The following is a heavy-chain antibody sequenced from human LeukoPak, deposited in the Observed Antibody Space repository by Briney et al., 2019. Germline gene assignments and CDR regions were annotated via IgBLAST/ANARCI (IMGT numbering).Heavy chain of an antibody. CDR1: GFTFSGHA. Sequence: GGSLRLSCAASGFTFSGHAMTWVRQAPGKGLQWVSSISSGSRYISYAESLKGRFTISRDNAKSSLFLQMNSLGAEDTALYFCARHLFDIVVVPSAIDAFDIWGQGTMVTVSS. CDR3: ARHLFDIVVVPSAIDAFDI. CDR2: ISSGSRYI. V-gene: IGHV3-21*01. J-gene: IGHJ3*02. D-gene: IGHD2-2*02.